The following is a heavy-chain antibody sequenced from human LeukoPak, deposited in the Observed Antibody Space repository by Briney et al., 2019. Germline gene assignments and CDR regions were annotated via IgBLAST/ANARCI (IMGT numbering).Heavy chain of an antibody. J-gene: IGHJ4*02. D-gene: IGHD2-2*01. CDR1: GFTFSSYW. CDR3: ASGPRYCRSNICYEDY. Sequence: GGSLRLSCGASGFTFSSYWMSWVRQAPGKGLEWVANIKEDGSQKYYVDSAKGRFTISRDNAKNSLYLQMDSLGAEDTAVYYCASGPRYCRSNICYEDYWGQGTLVTVSS. V-gene: IGHV3-7*03. CDR2: IKEDGSQK.